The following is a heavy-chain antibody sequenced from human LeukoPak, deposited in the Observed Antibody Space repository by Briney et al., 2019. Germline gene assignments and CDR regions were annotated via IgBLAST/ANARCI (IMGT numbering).Heavy chain of an antibody. Sequence: PSETLSLTCAVSGGSISSGGYSWSWIRQPPGRGLEWIGYIYHSGSTSYNPSLKSRVTISVDRSKNQFSLKLSSVTAADTAVYYCARDNGGARWLVDWGQGTLVTVSS. CDR3: ARDNGGARWLVD. CDR1: GGSISSGGYS. V-gene: IGHV4-30-2*01. CDR2: IYHSGST. J-gene: IGHJ4*02. D-gene: IGHD2-21*01.